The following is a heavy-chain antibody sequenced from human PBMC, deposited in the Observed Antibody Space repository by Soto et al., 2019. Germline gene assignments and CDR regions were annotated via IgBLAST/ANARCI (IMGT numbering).Heavy chain of an antibody. CDR3: ARHGYSSGWYTDYYGMDV. CDR2: IYPGDSDT. CDR1: GYSFTSYW. V-gene: IGHV5-51*01. Sequence: GESLKISCKGSGYSFTSYWIGWVRQMPGKGLEWMGIIYPGDSDTRYSPSFQGQVTISADKSISTAYLQWSSLKASDTAMYYCARHGYSSGWYTDYYGMDVWGQGTTVTV. D-gene: IGHD6-19*01. J-gene: IGHJ6*02.